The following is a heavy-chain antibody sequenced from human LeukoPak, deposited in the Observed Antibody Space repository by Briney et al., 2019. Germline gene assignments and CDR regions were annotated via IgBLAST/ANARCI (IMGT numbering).Heavy chain of an antibody. D-gene: IGHD2-2*01. V-gene: IGHV1-8*01. J-gene: IGHJ5*02. CDR2: MNPNSGNT. Sequence: GASVRVSCKTSGYTFTNYDINWVRQATGQGLEWMGWMNPNSGNTGYAQKFQGRVTMTRNTSISTAYMELSSLRSVDTAVYYCARPHCSSTDCHPPEWFDPWGQGTLVTVSS. CDR3: ARPHCSSTDCHPPEWFDP. CDR1: GYTFTNYD.